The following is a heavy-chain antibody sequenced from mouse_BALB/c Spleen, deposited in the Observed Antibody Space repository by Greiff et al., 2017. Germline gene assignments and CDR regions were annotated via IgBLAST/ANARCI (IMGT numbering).Heavy chain of an antibody. J-gene: IGHJ4*01. Sequence: QVQLKESGAELVRPGVSVKISCKGSGYTFTDYAMHWVKQSHAKSLEWIGVISTYYGDASYNQKFKGKATMTVDKSSSTAYMELARLTSEDSAIYYCARSGTPGNYAMDYWGQGTSVTVSS. CDR3: ARSGTPGNYAMDY. D-gene: IGHD2-14*01. CDR1: GYTFTDYA. CDR2: ISTYYGDA. V-gene: IGHV1S137*01.